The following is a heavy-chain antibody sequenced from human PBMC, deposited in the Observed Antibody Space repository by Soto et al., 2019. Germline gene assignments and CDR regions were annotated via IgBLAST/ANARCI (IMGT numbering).Heavy chain of an antibody. CDR1: GGTFSSYA. V-gene: IGHV1-69*13. D-gene: IGHD2-2*01. CDR2: IIPIFGTA. J-gene: IGHJ6*02. CDR3: ARAREGYCSSTSCYATSGYYYGMDV. Sequence: GPSVKVSCKASGGTFSSYAISWVRQAPGQGLEWMGGIIPIFGTANYAQKFQGRVTITADESTSTAYMELSSLRSEDTAVYYCARAREGYCSSTSCYATSGYYYGMDVWGQGTTVTVSS.